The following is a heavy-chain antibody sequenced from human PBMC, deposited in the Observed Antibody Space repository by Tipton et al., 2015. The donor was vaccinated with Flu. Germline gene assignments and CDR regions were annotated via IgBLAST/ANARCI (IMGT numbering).Heavy chain of an antibody. CDR1: GDSVGSRYY. Sequence: TLSLTCSVSGDSVGSRYYWGWIRQPPGRGLEWIGNVHSTGNTYHNPSLKSRLTISVDTSRNQFSLRLRSVTAADTAVYYCARGDYGDYKYVWGQGTTVTVSS. CDR2: VHSTGNT. CDR3: ARGDYGDYKYV. D-gene: IGHD4-17*01. V-gene: IGHV4-38-2*02. J-gene: IGHJ6*03.